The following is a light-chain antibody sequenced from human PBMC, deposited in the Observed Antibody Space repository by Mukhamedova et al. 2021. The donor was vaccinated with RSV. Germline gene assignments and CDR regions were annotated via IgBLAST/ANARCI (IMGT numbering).Light chain of an antibody. V-gene: IGKV1-5*01. Sequence: WYQRRVHGKAPKLLIYAASSLQSGVPSRFSGSGSGTDFTLTISSLQPDDFTTYYCQQYNSYWTFGQGTKVEIK. CDR3: QQYNSYWT. J-gene: IGKJ1*01. CDR2: AAS.